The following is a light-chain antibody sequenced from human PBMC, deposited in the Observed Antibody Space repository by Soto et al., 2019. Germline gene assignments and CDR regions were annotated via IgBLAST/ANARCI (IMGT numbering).Light chain of an antibody. CDR3: MQALQTPKLT. Sequence: DIVMTQSPLSLPVTPGEPASISCRSSQSLLHSNGYNYLDWYLQKPGQSPQLLIYLGSNRGSGVPDRFSGSGSGTDFTLKISRVEAEDVGVYYCMQALQTPKLTFGGGNKVEIK. J-gene: IGKJ4*01. CDR1: QSLLHSNGYNY. CDR2: LGS. V-gene: IGKV2-28*01.